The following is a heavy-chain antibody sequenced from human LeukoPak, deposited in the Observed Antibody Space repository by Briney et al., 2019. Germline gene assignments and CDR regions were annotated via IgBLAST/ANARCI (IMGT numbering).Heavy chain of an antibody. CDR1: GFTFSSYA. V-gene: IGHV3-30-3*01. CDR2: ISYDGSNK. CDR3: ATIDY. J-gene: IGHJ4*02. Sequence: GGSLRLSCAASGFTFSSYAMHWVRQAPGKGLEWVAVISYDGSNKYYADSVKGRFTISRDNSKNTLYLQMNSLRAEDTAVYYCATIDYWGQGTLVTVSS.